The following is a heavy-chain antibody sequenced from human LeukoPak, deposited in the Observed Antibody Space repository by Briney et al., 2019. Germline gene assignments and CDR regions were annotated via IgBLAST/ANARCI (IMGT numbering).Heavy chain of an antibody. CDR1: GFTFSSYW. Sequence: TGGSLRLXCAASGFTFSSYWMSWVRQAPGKGLEWVANIKQDGSEKYYVDSVKGRFTISRDNAKNSLYPQMNSLRAEDTAVYYCARCGGCYHGSYYFDYWGQGTLVTVSS. CDR3: ARCGGCYHGSYYFDY. CDR2: IKQDGSEK. D-gene: IGHD2-8*02. V-gene: IGHV3-7*01. J-gene: IGHJ4*02.